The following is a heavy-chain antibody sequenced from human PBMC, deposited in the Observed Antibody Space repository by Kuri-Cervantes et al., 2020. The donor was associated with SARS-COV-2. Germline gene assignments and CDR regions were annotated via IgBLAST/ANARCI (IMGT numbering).Heavy chain of an antibody. CDR2: IYYSGST. D-gene: IGHD2-8*02. CDR1: GGSISSSSYY. V-gene: IGHV4-39*01. J-gene: IGHJ6*02. CDR3: ARHLWSDGMDV. Sequence: SETLSLTCTVSGGSISSSSYYWGWIRQPPGKGLKWIGSIYYSGSTYYNPSLKSRVTISVDTYKNQFSLKLSSVTAADTAVYYCARHLWSDGMDVWGQGTTVTVSS.